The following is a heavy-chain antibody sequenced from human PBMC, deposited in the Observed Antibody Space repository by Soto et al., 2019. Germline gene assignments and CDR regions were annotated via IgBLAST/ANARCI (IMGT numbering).Heavy chain of an antibody. CDR3: AKALGELSPESYDY. CDR1: GFTFSSYA. D-gene: IGHD3-16*02. CDR2: ISYDGSDK. Sequence: QVQLVESGGGVVQPGRSLRLSCAASGFTFSSYAMHWVRQAPGKGLEWVAVISYDGSDKYYADSVKGRFTISRDNSKNTLKLQMNSLGADDTAVYYCAKALGELSPESYDYWGQGTLITVSS. J-gene: IGHJ4*02. V-gene: IGHV3-30*18.